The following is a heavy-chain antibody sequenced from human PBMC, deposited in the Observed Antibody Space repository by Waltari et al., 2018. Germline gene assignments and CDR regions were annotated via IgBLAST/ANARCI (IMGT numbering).Heavy chain of an antibody. J-gene: IGHJ5*02. CDR2: VYYSGSS. CDR1: GGSVHTDNFY. CDR3: ARQSKSFGSGNIWFDP. D-gene: IGHD3-10*01. Sequence: QLQLQESGPGLVTPSESLSLTCFVSGGSVHTDNFYWGWIRQSPGKGLEWIGSVYYSGSSDYNPSVKNRVTISIDTSKNQFSLKLTSVTAADTAVYYCARQSKSFGSGNIWFDPWSQGTLVTVSS. V-gene: IGHV4-39*01.